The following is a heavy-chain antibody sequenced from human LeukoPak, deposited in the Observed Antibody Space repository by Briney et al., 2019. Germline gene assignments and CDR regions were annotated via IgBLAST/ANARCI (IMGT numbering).Heavy chain of an antibody. CDR1: GDSISSDNW. Sequence: SETLSLTCAVSGDSISSDNWWNWVRQPPGKGLEWIGEIYHLGNTNYNPSLKSRVTISVDKSKNQFSLKLSSVTAADTAVYYCARHRITSSNNCFDPWGQGTLVTVSS. CDR3: ARHRITSSNNCFDP. CDR2: IYHLGNT. J-gene: IGHJ5*02. V-gene: IGHV4-4*02. D-gene: IGHD6-6*01.